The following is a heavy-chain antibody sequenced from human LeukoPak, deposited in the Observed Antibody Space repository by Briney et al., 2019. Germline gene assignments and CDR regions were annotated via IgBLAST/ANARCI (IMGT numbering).Heavy chain of an antibody. CDR3: ARSVAVAGPHIKH. CDR1: GGSVSSGSYY. D-gene: IGHD6-19*01. CDR2: LYHNGST. V-gene: IGHV4-61*01. J-gene: IGHJ1*01. Sequence: SETLSLTCTVSGGSVSSGSYYWSWIRQTPGKGLEWIGYLYHNGSTDYNPSLKSRVTISVDTSKTQFSLKLTSVTAADSAVYYCARSVAVAGPHIKHWGQGTLVTVSS.